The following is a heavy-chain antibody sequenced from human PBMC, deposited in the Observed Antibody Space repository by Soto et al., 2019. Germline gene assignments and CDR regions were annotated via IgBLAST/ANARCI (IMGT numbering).Heavy chain of an antibody. D-gene: IGHD3-3*01. CDR3: ARDNDFWSGYHYFDY. Sequence: GASVKVSCKASGGTFSSYAISWVRQAPGQGLEWMGGIIPIFGTANYAQKFQGRVAITADESTSTAYMELSRLRSDDTAVYYCARDNDFWSGYHYFDYWGQGTQVTVSS. CDR1: GGTFSSYA. CDR2: IIPIFGTA. J-gene: IGHJ4*02. V-gene: IGHV1-69*13.